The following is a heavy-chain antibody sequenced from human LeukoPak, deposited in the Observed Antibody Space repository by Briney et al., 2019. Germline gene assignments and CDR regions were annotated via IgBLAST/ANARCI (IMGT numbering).Heavy chain of an antibody. CDR3: ARKSRPYLRYNWNYGDAFDI. CDR1: GGTFSSYA. Sequence: GASMKVSCKASGGTFSSYAISWVRQAPGQGLEWMGGIIPIFGTANYAQKFQGRVTITTDESTSTAYMELSSLRSEDTAVYYCARKSRPYLRYNWNYGDAFDIWGQGTMVTVSS. J-gene: IGHJ3*02. D-gene: IGHD1-7*01. V-gene: IGHV1-69*05. CDR2: IIPIFGTA.